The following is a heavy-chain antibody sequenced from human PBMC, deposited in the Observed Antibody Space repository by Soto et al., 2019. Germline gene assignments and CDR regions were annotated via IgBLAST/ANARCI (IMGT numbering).Heavy chain of an antibody. CDR3: AKVDGGTIYYGMDV. Sequence: GGSLRLSCAASGFTFNNYAMSWVRQAPGKGLEWVSAISGSGGSTYYADSVKGRFTISRDNSKNTLYLQMNSLRAEDTAVYYCAKVDGGTIYYGMDVWGQGTTVTVSS. D-gene: IGHD2-15*01. J-gene: IGHJ6*02. CDR2: ISGSGGST. CDR1: GFTFNNYA. V-gene: IGHV3-23*01.